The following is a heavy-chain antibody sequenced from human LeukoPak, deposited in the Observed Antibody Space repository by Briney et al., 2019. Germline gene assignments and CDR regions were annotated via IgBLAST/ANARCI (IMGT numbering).Heavy chain of an antibody. J-gene: IGHJ4*02. CDR3: TTGVSGYYSPFGY. V-gene: IGHV3-15*01. D-gene: IGHD3-9*01. CDR1: GFTFSNAW. Sequence: PGGSLRLSCAASGFTFSNAWMSWVRQAPGKGLEWVGRIKSKTDDGTTDYAAPVKGRFTISRDDSKNTLYLQMNSLKTEDTAVYYCTTGVSGYYSPFGYWGQGTLVTVSS. CDR2: IKSKTDDGTT.